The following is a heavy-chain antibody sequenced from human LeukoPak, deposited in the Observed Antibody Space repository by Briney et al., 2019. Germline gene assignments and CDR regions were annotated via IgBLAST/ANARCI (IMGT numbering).Heavy chain of an antibody. CDR3: ARAPSGSTSSNWFDP. Sequence: PSQTLSLTCTVSGGSISSGGYYWSWIRQHPGTGLEWIGYIYYSGSTYYNPSLKSRVTISVDTSKNQFSLKLSSVTAADTAVYYCARAPSGSTSSNWFDPWGQGTLVTVSS. CDR2: IYYSGST. J-gene: IGHJ5*02. CDR1: GGSISSGGYY. V-gene: IGHV4-31*03. D-gene: IGHD2-2*01.